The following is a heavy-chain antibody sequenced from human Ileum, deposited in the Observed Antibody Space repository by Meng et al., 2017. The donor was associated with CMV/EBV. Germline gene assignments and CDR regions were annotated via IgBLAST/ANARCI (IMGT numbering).Heavy chain of an antibody. Sequence: CKASGYSFNVYYIHWVRQAPGHGLEWMGYINTHSGGTIYGQKFQGRVTMTWDTSISTAYMELSSLRSDDTAVYFCARVEGMTATASDWGQGTLVTVSS. J-gene: IGHJ4*02. V-gene: IGHV1-2*02. CDR1: GYSFNVYY. D-gene: IGHD2-21*02. CDR3: ARVEGMTATASD. CDR2: INTHSGGT.